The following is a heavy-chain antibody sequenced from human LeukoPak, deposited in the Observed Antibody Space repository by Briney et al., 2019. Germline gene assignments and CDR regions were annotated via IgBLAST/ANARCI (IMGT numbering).Heavy chain of an antibody. CDR1: GFTFSSYG. V-gene: IGHV3-30*03. Sequence: PGRSLRLSCAASGFTFSSYGMHWVRQAPGKGLEWVAVISYDGSNKYYADSVKGRFTISRDNSKNTLYLQMNSLRAEDTAVYYCARGVSEYYYDSCGYYTGSYDPWGQGTLVTVSS. J-gene: IGHJ5*02. CDR2: ISYDGSNK. D-gene: IGHD3-22*01. CDR3: ARGVSEYYYDSCGYYTGSYDP.